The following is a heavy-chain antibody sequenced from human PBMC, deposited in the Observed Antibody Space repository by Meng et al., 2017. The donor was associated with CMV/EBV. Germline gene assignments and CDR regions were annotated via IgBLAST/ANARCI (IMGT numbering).Heavy chain of an antibody. V-gene: IGHV6-1*01. Sequence: ISGDSVSSNSGAWNWLRQSPSRGLEWLGRTYYRSKWYNDYAVSVKSRITINPDTSKNQFSLQLNSVTPEDTAVYYCARDVPNNWFDPWGQGTLVTVSS. J-gene: IGHJ5*02. CDR3: ARDVPNNWFDP. CDR2: TYYRSKWYN. CDR1: GDSVSSNSGA.